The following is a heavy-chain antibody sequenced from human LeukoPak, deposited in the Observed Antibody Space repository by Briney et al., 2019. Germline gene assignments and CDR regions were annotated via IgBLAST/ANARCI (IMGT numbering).Heavy chain of an antibody. D-gene: IGHD2-15*01. V-gene: IGHV3-23*01. CDR1: GFTFSSYG. J-gene: IGHJ4*02. CDR3: ARQLGYCSGGSCYSFDY. Sequence: GGTLRLSCAASGFTFSSYGMSWVRQAPGKGLEWVSSISGSGGSTYYADSVKGRFTISRDNAKNSLFLQMNSLRAEDTAHYYCARQLGYCSGGSCYSFDYWGQGFLVTVSA. CDR2: ISGSGGST.